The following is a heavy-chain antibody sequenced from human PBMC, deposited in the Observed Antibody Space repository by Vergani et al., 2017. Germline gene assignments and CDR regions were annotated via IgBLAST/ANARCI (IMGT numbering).Heavy chain of an antibody. V-gene: IGHV4-39*07. Sequence: QLQLQESGPGLVKPSETLSLTCTVSGGSISSSSYYWGWIRQPPGKGLEWLGSIYYSGSTYYNPSLKSRVTISVDTSKNQFSLKLSSVTAADTAVYYCARGRYSSGWYFDYWGQGTLVTVSS. CDR3: ARGRYSSGWYFDY. D-gene: IGHD6-19*01. J-gene: IGHJ4*02. CDR1: GGSISSSSYY. CDR2: IYYSGST.